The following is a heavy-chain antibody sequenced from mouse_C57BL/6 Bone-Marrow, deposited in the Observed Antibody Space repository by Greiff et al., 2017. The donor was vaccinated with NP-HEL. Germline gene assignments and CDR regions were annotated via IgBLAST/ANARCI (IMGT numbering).Heavy chain of an antibody. V-gene: IGHV1-80*01. D-gene: IGHD1-1*01. CDR2: IYPGDGDT. J-gene: IGHJ2*01. CDR1: GYAFSSYW. CDR3: ARRGYYDGSSSLDY. Sequence: LQESGAELVKPGASVKISCKASGYAFSSYWMNWVKQRPGKGLEWIGQIYPGDGDTNYNGKFKGKATLTADKSSSTAYMQLSSLTSEDSAVYFCARRGYYDGSSSLDYWGQGTTLTVSS.